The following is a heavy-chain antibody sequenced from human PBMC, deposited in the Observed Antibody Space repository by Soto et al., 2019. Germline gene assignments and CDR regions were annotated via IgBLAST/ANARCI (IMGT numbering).Heavy chain of an antibody. Sequence: GGSLRLSCAASGFTFSNYAVTWVRQAPGKGLEWVSTISGSGGSTYYADSVKGRFTISRDNSKNTLYLQMNSLRAEDTAVYYCARDSKAYYDFWSGYYSSWLDPWGQGTLVTVSS. V-gene: IGHV3-23*01. CDR2: ISGSGGST. CDR1: GFTFSNYA. J-gene: IGHJ5*02. D-gene: IGHD3-3*01. CDR3: ARDSKAYYDFWSGYYSSWLDP.